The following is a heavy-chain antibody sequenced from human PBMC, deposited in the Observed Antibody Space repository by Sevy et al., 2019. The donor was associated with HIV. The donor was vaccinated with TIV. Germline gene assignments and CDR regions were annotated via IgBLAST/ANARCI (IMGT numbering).Heavy chain of an antibody. Sequence: GGSLRLSCSASGFTFSNYAMHWIRQAPGKGLEHVSAISTDGGSTYDADSVKGRFTISRDNSKSMLYLQMGDLRVEDTAVYFCVDVLRGRPVGPFNNWGQGTSVTVSS. D-gene: IGHD3-3*01. CDR3: VDVLRGRPVGPFNN. V-gene: IGHV3-64D*06. J-gene: IGHJ4*02. CDR1: GFTFSNYA. CDR2: ISTDGGST.